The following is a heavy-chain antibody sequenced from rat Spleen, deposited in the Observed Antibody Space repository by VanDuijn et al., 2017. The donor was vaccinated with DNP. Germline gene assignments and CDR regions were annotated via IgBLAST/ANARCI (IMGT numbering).Heavy chain of an antibody. CDR3: TRDRNNYAMDA. D-gene: IGHD1-5*01. V-gene: IGHV2S12*01. Sequence: QVQLKESGPGLVQPSQTLSLTCTVSGFSLTSYGVSWVRQPPGKGLEWIAAISSGGSTYYNSALKSRLSISRDTSKSQVFLKMNSLQTEDTAMYFCTRDRNNYAMDAWGQGTSVTVSS. J-gene: IGHJ4*01. CDR1: GFSLTSYG. CDR2: ISSGGST.